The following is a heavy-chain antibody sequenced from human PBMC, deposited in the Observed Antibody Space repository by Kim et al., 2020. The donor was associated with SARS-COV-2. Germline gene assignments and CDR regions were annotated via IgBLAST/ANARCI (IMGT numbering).Heavy chain of an antibody. CDR3: ARDQGDGYNFEY. V-gene: IGHV4-31*02. D-gene: IGHD5-12*01. J-gene: IGHJ4*02. Sequence: YYNPSLKSRVTISVDTSKNQFSLKLSSVTAADTAVYYCARDQGDGYNFEYWGQGTLVTVSS.